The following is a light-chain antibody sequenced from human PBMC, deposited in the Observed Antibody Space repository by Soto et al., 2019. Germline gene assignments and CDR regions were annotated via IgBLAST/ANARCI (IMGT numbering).Light chain of an antibody. V-gene: IGKV3-20*01. CDR2: GGS. CDR3: QHYDNSPPSVT. Sequence: ELVLTQSPDTLSLSPGERATLSCRASQSVSSDFLVWYQQKPGQAPRLLIYGGSSRATGIPDRFNGGGSGTDFILSLSRLEPEDFAMYYCQHYDNSPPSVTFGPGTKVDIK. J-gene: IGKJ3*01. CDR1: QSVSSDF.